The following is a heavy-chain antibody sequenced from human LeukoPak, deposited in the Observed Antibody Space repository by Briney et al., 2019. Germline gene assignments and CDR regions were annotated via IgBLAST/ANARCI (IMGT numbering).Heavy chain of an antibody. CDR2: IYHSGST. V-gene: IGHV4-4*02. D-gene: IGHD3-22*01. CDR1: GGSISSSNW. J-gene: IGHJ4*02. Sequence: SGTLSLTCAVSGGSISSSNWWSGVRQPPGKGREWIGEIYHSGSTNYNPSLKSRVTISVDTSKNQFSLNLSSVTAADTAVYYCARAPDPNFYDRSGFDYWGQGTLITVSS. CDR3: ARAPDPNFYDRSGFDY.